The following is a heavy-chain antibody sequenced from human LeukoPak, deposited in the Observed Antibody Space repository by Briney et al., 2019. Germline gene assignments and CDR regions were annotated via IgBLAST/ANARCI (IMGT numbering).Heavy chain of an antibody. J-gene: IGHJ4*02. D-gene: IGHD6-13*01. CDR1: GGSISSSSYY. CDR2: ISYSGST. V-gene: IGHV4-31*03. CDR3: ARINIREYSSRPFDY. Sequence: KPSETLSLTCTVSGGSISSSSYYWGWIRQPPRKGLEWIGYISYSGSTYYNPSLKSRLTMSEDTSNNRFFLRLTSVTAADTAVYYCARINIREYSSRPFDYWGQGTLVTVSS.